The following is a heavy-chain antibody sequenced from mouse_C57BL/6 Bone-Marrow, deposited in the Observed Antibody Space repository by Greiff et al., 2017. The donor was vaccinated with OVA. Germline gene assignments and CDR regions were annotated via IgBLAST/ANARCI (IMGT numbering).Heavy chain of an antibody. Sequence: VKLMESDAELVKPGASVKISCKVSGYTFTDHTIHWMKQRPEQGLEWIGYIYPRDGSTKYNEKFKGKATLTADKSSSTAYMQLNSLTSEDSAVYFCARAKRRYCYGSRPYWYFDVWGTGTTVTVSS. CDR2: IYPRDGST. D-gene: IGHD1-1*01. J-gene: IGHJ1*03. CDR1: GYTFTDHT. CDR3: ARAKRRYCYGSRPYWYFDV. V-gene: IGHV1-78*01.